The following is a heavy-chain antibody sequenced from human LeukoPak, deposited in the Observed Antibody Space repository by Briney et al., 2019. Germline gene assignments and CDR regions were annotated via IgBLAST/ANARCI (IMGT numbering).Heavy chain of an antibody. Sequence: GASVKVSCKASGYTFTGYYMHWLRQAPGQGLEWMGCINTNSGATNYAQKFQGRVTMTRDTSISTAYMELSSLRSDDTAVYYCGRGDKTFDPWGQGTLVTVSS. V-gene: IGHV1-2*02. CDR2: INTNSGAT. J-gene: IGHJ5*02. CDR1: GYTFTGYY. CDR3: GRGDKTFDP.